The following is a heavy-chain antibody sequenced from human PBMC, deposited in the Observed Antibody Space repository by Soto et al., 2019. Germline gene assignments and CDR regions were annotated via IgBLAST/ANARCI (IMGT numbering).Heavy chain of an antibody. D-gene: IGHD1-26*01. Sequence: QVQLVESGGGVVQPGRSLRLSCAASGFTFSTYTMHWVRQAPGKGLEWVALISYDGSNQYYADSVRGRFTISRDNSKRDVFLQMSSMRYEDTATYYCAKEGYAGGYYGGGHFDYWGQGTLVTVSS. J-gene: IGHJ4*02. V-gene: IGHV3-30*18. CDR3: AKEGYAGGYYGGGHFDY. CDR2: ISYDGSNQ. CDR1: GFTFSTYT.